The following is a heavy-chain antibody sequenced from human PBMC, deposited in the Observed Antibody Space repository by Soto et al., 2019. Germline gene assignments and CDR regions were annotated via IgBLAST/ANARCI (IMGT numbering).Heavy chain of an antibody. Sequence: QVQLQESGPGLVKPSETLSLTCTVSGGSISNYYWSWVRQPPGKGLEWIGYIYHSGSTEYNPSLKSRVTMSLDTSKNQISLNLTSGTAADTAVYYCARDVSYCGGDCEGLGWIWFDPWGQGSLVTVSS. V-gene: IGHV4-59*01. CDR2: IYHSGST. CDR1: GGSISNYY. CDR3: ARDVSYCGGDCEGLGWIWFDP. D-gene: IGHD2-21*02. J-gene: IGHJ5*02.